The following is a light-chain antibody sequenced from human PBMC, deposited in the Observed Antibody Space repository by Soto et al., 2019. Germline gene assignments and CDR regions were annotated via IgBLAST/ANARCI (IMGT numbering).Light chain of an antibody. CDR3: QQYNNWPWT. J-gene: IGKJ1*01. CDR1: QGISNY. Sequence: DIQMAQSPSSLSASVGDRVTITCRASQGISNYLAWYQQKPGKVPKLLIYAASTRATSFPARFSGSGSGTDFTLTISSLQSEDFAVYYCQQYNNWPWTFGQGTKVDIK. V-gene: IGKV1-NL1*01. CDR2: AAS.